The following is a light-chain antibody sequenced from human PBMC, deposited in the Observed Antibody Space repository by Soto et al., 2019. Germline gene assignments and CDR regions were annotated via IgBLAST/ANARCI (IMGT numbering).Light chain of an antibody. J-gene: IGKJ2*01. CDR2: KAS. CDR3: QQYNKYPPYT. V-gene: IGKV1-5*03. CDR1: QSISSW. Sequence: DIQMTQSPSTLSASVGDRVTITCRASQSISSWLAWYQQKPGKAPKLLIYKASSLESGVPSRFSGSASGTEFSLTIISLQLDDFATYYCQQYNKYPPYTFGQVTKLEIK.